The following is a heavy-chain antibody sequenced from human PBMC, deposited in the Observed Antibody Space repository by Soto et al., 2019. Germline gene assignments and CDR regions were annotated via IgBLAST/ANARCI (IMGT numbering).Heavy chain of an antibody. Sequence: GGSLRLSCAASGFTFSSYWMSWVRQAPGKGLEWVANIKQDGSEKYYVDSVKGRFTISRDNAKNSLYLQMNSLRAEDTAVYYCAREGGYCSGGSCYSFGFDYWGQGTLVTVSS. CDR1: GFTFSSYW. D-gene: IGHD2-15*01. CDR3: AREGGYCSGGSCYSFGFDY. V-gene: IGHV3-7*01. CDR2: IKQDGSEK. J-gene: IGHJ4*02.